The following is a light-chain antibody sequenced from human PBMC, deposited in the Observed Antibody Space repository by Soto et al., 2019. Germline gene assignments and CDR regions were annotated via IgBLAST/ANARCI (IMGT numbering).Light chain of an antibody. J-gene: IGKJ1*01. V-gene: IGKV3-11*01. CDR2: DAS. CDR1: QSVSSY. Sequence: EIVLTQSPATLALSPGERDTLSCRASQSVSSYLAWYQQKPGQAPRLLISDASNRATGIPARFSGSGSGTDFTLTISSLEPEDFAVYYCQQRSNWLTWTFGQGTKVEIK. CDR3: QQRSNWLTWT.